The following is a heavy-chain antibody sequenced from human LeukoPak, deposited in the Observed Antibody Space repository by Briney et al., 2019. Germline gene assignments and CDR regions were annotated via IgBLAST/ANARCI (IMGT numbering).Heavy chain of an antibody. CDR3: ATGRWLQSAFDI. CDR1: GYILTELS. CDR2: FDPEDGET. V-gene: IGHV1-24*01. D-gene: IGHD5-24*01. Sequence: ASVKVSCKVSGYILTELSMHWVRQAPGKGLEWMGGFDPEDGETIYAQKFQGRVTMTEDTSTDTAYMELSSLRSEDTAVYYCATGRWLQSAFDIWGQGTMVTVSS. J-gene: IGHJ3*02.